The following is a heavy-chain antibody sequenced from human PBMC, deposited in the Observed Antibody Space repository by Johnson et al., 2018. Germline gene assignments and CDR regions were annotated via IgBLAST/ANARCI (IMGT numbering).Heavy chain of an antibody. D-gene: IGHD2-2*01. J-gene: IGHJ6*03. CDR2: ISYDGSNK. V-gene: IGHV3-30*18. CDR1: GFTFSSYG. CDR3: AKGAMNFVYYYYYMDV. Sequence: VQLLESGGGVVQPGRSLRLCCAASGFTFSSYGMHWVRQAPGKGLEWVAVISYDGSNKYYADYVKGRFTISRDKSKNTLYLQMNSLRAEDTAVYYCAKGAMNFVYYYYYMDVWGKGTTVTVSS.